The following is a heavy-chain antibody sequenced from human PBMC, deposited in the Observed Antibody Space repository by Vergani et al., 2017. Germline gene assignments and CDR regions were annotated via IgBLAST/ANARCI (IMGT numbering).Heavy chain of an antibody. CDR2: INHSGST. Sequence: QVQLQQWGAGLLKPSETLSLTCAVYGGSFSGYYWSWIRQPPGKGLEWIGEINHSGSTNYNPSLKSRVTISVDTSKNQFYLKLSSVTAADTAVYYCARLKQLRAGYYYYYMDVWSKGTTVTVSS. D-gene: IGHD5-12*01. CDR1: GGSFSGYY. CDR3: ARLKQLRAGYYYYYMDV. J-gene: IGHJ6*03. V-gene: IGHV4-34*01.